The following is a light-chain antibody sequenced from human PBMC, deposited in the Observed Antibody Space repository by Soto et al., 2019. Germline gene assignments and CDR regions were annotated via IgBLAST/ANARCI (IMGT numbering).Light chain of an antibody. CDR2: EVN. CDR3: CSYVGSPTYV. V-gene: IGLV2-23*02. J-gene: IGLJ1*01. Sequence: QSVLAQPASVSGSPGQSITISCTGTSSNVGSYKLVSWYQQHPGKAPKLMIFEVNKRPSGVSNRFSGSKSGNTASLTIYGLKVEDEADYYCCSYVGSPTYVFGTGTKVTVL. CDR1: SSNVGSYKL.